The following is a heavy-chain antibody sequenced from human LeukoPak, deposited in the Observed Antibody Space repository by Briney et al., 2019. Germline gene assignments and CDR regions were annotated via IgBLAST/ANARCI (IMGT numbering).Heavy chain of an antibody. J-gene: IGHJ4*02. CDR2: ISGNGGTT. V-gene: IGHV3-23*01. D-gene: IGHD3-10*01. CDR3: ARGRTGAGRYYLDY. CDR1: GFTFSTYA. Sequence: GGSLRLSCTPSGFTFSTYAIIWVRQAPGKGLEWVSSISGNGGTTYYADSVKGRFIISRDNSKNTLHLQINSLRVEDTAKYYCARGRTGAGRYYLDYCGQGTLVIVSS.